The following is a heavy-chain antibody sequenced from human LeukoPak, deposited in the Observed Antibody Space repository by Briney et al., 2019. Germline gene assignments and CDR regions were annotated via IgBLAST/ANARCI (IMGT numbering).Heavy chain of an antibody. CDR2: IGTSSSTI. CDR1: GFTFSSYG. J-gene: IGHJ4*02. D-gene: IGHD4-23*01. CDR3: ARHDYGGNSGGY. V-gene: IGHV3-48*02. Sequence: QPGGSLRLSCAASGFTFSSYGMNWVRQAPGKGLEWVSYIGTSSSTIYYADSVKGRFTIPRDNAKNSLYLQMNSLRDEDTAVYYCARHDYGGNSGGYWGQGTLVTVSS.